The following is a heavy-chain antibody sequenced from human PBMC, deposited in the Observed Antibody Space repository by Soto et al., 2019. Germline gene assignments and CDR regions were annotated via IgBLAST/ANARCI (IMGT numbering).Heavy chain of an antibody. Sequence: SVKVSCKASGGTFSSYAISWVRQAPGQGLEWMGGIIPIFGTANYAQKFQGRVTITADKSTSTAYMELSSLRSEDTAVYYCATDKPDYYDSSGYYDGIDAFYIWGQGTMGTVSS. CDR2: IIPIFGTA. CDR1: GGTFSSYA. V-gene: IGHV1-69*06. D-gene: IGHD3-22*01. J-gene: IGHJ3*02. CDR3: ATDKPDYYDSSGYYDGIDAFYI.